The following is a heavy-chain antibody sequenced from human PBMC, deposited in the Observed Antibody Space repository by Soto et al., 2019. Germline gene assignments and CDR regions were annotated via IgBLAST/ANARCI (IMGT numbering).Heavy chain of an antibody. J-gene: IGHJ6*02. Sequence: SVKVSCKASGGTFSSYAISWVRQAPGQGLEWMGGIIPIFGTANYAQKFQGRVTITADESTSTAYMELSSLRSEDTAVYYCARTYCISTSCYAERYYYYGMDVWGQGTTVTVSS. CDR3: ARTYCISTSCYAERYYYYGMDV. CDR2: IIPIFGTA. V-gene: IGHV1-69*13. CDR1: GGTFSSYA. D-gene: IGHD2-2*01.